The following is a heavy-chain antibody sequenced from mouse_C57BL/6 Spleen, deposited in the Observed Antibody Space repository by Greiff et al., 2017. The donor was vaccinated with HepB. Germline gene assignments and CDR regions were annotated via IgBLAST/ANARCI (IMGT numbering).Heavy chain of an antibody. CDR3: TRITTGPRGMDY. CDR1: GFNIKDDY. Sequence: EVMLVESGAELVRPGASVKLSCTASGFNIKDDYMHWVKQRPEQGLEWIGWIDPENGDTEYASKFQGKATITADTSSNTAYLQLSSLTSEDTAVYYCTRITTGPRGMDYWGQGTTLTVSS. J-gene: IGHJ2*01. D-gene: IGHD1-1*01. V-gene: IGHV14-4*01. CDR2: IDPENGDT.